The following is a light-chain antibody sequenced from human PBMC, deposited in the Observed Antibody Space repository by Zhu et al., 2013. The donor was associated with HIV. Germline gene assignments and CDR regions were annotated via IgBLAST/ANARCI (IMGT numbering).Light chain of an antibody. CDR1: QDISNF. J-gene: IGKJ1*01. Sequence: DIQMTQSPSSLSASVGDRVTISCRASQDISNFLAWYQKKPGSAPSLLMYAASTLQSGVPSRFSGSGSGTDFTLTISSLQPEDVATYYCQNYYSAPPAFGQGTRVEIK. V-gene: IGKV1-27*01. CDR2: AAS. CDR3: QNYYSAPPA.